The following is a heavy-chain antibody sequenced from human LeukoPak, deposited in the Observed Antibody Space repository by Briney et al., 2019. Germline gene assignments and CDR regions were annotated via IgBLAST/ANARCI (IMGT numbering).Heavy chain of an antibody. D-gene: IGHD3-10*02. CDR3: ARDRLGSGSYRVYYYYGMDV. V-gene: IGHV3-23*01. CDR1: GFTFDSYA. Sequence: GGSLRLSCAASGFTFDSYAMNWVRQAPGKGLDWVSVISGSGTTTYYADSVKGRFTISRDNSENTLYPQMNSLRAEDTAVYYCARDRLGSGSYRVYYYYGMDVWGQGTTVTVSS. J-gene: IGHJ6*02. CDR2: ISGSGTTT.